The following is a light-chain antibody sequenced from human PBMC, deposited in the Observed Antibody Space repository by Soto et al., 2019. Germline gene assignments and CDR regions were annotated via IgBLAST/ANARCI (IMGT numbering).Light chain of an antibody. V-gene: IGLV4-69*01. Sequence: QLVLTQSPSASASLGASVKLTCTLSSGHSSYAIAWHQQQPEKGPRYLMKLNSDGSHSKGDGIPDRFSGSSSGAERYLTISSLQSEDEADYYCQTWGTGIPGVFGGGTKVTV. CDR2: LNSDGSH. CDR3: QTWGTGIPGV. J-gene: IGLJ3*02. CDR1: SGHSSYA.